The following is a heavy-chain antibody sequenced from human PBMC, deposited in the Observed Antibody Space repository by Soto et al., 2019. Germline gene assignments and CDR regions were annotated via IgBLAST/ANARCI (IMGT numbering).Heavy chain of an antibody. V-gene: IGHV1-18*01. J-gene: IGHJ6*02. Sequence: QVQLVQSGAEVKQPGASVKVSCKASGYTFISYGISWVRQAPGQGLEWMGWISAYNGNTNYAQKFQGRVTMSTDTSXXTXYXXLRSLSSDDTTVYYWAITKREVIAAAVTDRCGMDVWGQGTTVTVSS. CDR1: GYTFISYG. D-gene: IGHD6-13*01. CDR2: ISAYNGNT. CDR3: AITKREVIAAAVTDRCGMDV.